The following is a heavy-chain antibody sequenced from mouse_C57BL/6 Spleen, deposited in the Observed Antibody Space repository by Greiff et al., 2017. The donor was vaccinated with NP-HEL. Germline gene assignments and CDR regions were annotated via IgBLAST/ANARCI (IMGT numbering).Heavy chain of an antibody. V-gene: IGHV6-3*01. CDR3: SRIAYYFDY. CDR1: GFTFSNYW. CDR2: IRLKSDNYAT. Sequence: EVQLQESGGGLVQPGGSMKLSCVASGFTFSNYWMNWVRQSPEKGLEWVAQIRLKSDNYATHYAESVKGRFTISRDDSKSSVYLQMNNLRAEDTGIYYCSRIAYYFDYWGQGTTLTVSS. J-gene: IGHJ2*01.